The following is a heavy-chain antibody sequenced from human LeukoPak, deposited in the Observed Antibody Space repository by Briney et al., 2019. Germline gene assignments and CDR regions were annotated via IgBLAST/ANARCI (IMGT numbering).Heavy chain of an antibody. CDR2: IYHSGST. J-gene: IGHJ4*02. V-gene: IGHV4-38-2*01. Sequence: SETLSLTCAVSNYSISSGYYWGWIRQPPGKGLEWIGSIYHSGSTYYNPSLKSRVTISVDTSKNQFSLKLSSVTAADTAIYYCATIHGYSYGYFHYWGQGTLVTISS. CDR1: NYSISSGYY. D-gene: IGHD5-18*01. CDR3: ATIHGYSYGYFHY.